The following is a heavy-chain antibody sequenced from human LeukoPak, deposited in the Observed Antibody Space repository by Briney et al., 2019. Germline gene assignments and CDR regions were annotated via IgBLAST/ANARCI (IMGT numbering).Heavy chain of an antibody. D-gene: IGHD5-18*01. CDR2: INHSGST. CDR1: GGSISTNNW. CDR3: ARLAAMAYFDY. J-gene: IGHJ4*02. V-gene: IGHV4-4*02. Sequence: PSETLSLTCAVSGGSISTNNWWTWVRQPPGKGLEWIGEINHSGSTNYNPSLKSRVTISVDTSKNQFSLKLSSVTAADTAVYYCARLAAMAYFDYWGQGTLVTVSS.